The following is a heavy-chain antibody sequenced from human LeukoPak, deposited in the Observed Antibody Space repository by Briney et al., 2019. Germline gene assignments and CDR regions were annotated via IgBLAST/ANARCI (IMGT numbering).Heavy chain of an antibody. J-gene: IGHJ4*02. Sequence: GASVKVSCKASGYTFTSYYMHWVRQAPGQGLEWMGRIIPILGIANYAQKFQGRVTITADKSTSTAYMELSSLRSEDTAVYYCARAGIGLPRYSYGSSHYDYWGQGTLVTVSS. V-gene: IGHV1-69*04. CDR3: ARAGIGLPRYSYGSSHYDY. CDR1: GYTFTSYY. D-gene: IGHD5-18*01. CDR2: IIPILGIA.